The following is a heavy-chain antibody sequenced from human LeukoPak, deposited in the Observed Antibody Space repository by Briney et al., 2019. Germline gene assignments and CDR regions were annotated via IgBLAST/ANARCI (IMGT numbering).Heavy chain of an antibody. Sequence: SQTLSLTCAISGDSVSSNTAAWNWIRKSPSSGLEWLGRTFYRSTWFYDYAVSVQSRITINPDTSKNQFFLQLNSVTPEDMAVYYCARDSLGTGTPLDYWGQGTLVTVSS. V-gene: IGHV6-1*01. CDR3: ARDSLGTGTPLDY. CDR2: TFYRSTWFY. J-gene: IGHJ4*02. D-gene: IGHD1-14*01. CDR1: GDSVSSNTAA.